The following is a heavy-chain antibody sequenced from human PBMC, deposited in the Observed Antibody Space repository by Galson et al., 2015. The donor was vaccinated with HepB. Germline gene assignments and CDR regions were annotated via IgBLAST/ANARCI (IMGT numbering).Heavy chain of an antibody. D-gene: IGHD2-21*02. J-gene: IGHJ4*02. V-gene: IGHV1-18*04. CDR3: ARDWGPCGSDCYSDYLDY. Sequence: SVKVSCKASGYTFTNYGISWVRQAPGQGLEWMGWISAYNDNTNYAQKLQGRVTMTTDTSTSTAYMELRSLRSDDTAVYYCARDWGPCGSDCYSDYLDYWGQGTLVTVSS. CDR2: ISAYNDNT. CDR1: GYTFTNYG.